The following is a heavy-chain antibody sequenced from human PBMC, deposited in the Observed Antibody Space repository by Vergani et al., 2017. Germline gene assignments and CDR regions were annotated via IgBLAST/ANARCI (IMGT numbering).Heavy chain of an antibody. J-gene: IGHJ3*02. D-gene: IGHD2-8*01. CDR1: GYSFTSYW. V-gene: IGHV5-51*03. CDR3: ARPGYCTNGVCYHAFDI. CDR2: IYPGDSDT. Sequence: EVQLVPSGAEVQKPGESLTISCKGSGYSFTSYWIGWVRQMPGKGLEWMGIIYPGDSDTRYSPSFQGQVTISADKSISTAYLQWSSLKATDTAMYYCARPGYCTNGVCYHAFDIWGQGTMVTVSS.